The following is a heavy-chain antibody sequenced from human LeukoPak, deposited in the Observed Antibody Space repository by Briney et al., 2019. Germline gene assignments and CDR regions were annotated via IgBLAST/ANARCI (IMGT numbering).Heavy chain of an antibody. CDR2: IYTSGNV. CDR1: GGSISSGSYC. D-gene: IGHD3-22*01. V-gene: IGHV4-61*02. CDR3: ARTVDSSGFDVFDI. J-gene: IGHJ3*02. Sequence: SQTLSLTCSVSGGSISSGSYCWTWIRQPAGKTLEWIGRIYTSGNVNYTPSLKSRVTISMDTSKNQFSLILSSVTAADTAVYYCARTVDSSGFDVFDIWGQGTMVTVSS.